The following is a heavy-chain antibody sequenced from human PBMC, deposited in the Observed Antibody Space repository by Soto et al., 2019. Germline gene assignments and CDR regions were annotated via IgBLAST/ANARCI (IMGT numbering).Heavy chain of an antibody. V-gene: IGHV3-48*03. D-gene: IGHD5-12*01. Sequence: GGSLRLSCAASGFTFSSYEMNWVRQAPGKGLEWVSYISSSGSTIYYADSVKGRFTISRDNAKNSLYLQMNSLRAEDTAVYYCARAATRNYYYYYGMDVWGQGTTVTVSS. CDR3: ARAATRNYYYYYGMDV. J-gene: IGHJ6*02. CDR1: GFTFSSYE. CDR2: ISSSGSTI.